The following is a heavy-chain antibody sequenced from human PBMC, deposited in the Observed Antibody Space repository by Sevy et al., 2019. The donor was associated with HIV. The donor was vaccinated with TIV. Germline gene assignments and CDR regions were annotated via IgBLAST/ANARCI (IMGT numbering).Heavy chain of an antibody. D-gene: IGHD3-3*01. V-gene: IGHV1-18*01. CDR3: ARERSYYDFWSRYSRGQYYYYGMDV. J-gene: IGHJ6*02. CDR1: GYTITSYG. Sequence: ASVKVSCKASGYTITSYGISWVRQAPGQGLEWMGWISAYNGNTNYAQKLQGRVTMTTDTSTSTAYMELRSLRSDDTAVYYCARERSYYDFWSRYSRGQYYYYGMDVWGQGTTVTVSS. CDR2: ISAYNGNT.